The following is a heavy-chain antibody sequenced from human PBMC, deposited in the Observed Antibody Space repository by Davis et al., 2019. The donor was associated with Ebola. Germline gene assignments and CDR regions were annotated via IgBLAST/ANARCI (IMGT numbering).Heavy chain of an antibody. D-gene: IGHD6-13*01. J-gene: IGHJ5*02. CDR1: GYTFTSYY. CDR3: ARDRGSSTDSSSWYKGGPYNWFDH. CDR2: INPSGGST. Sequence: ASVKVSCKASGYTFTSYYMHWVRQAPGQGLEWMGIINPSGGSTSYAQKFQGRVTMTRDTSTSTVYMELSSLRSEDTAVYYCARDRGSSTDSSSWYKGGPYNWFDHWGQGTLVTVSS. V-gene: IGHV1-46*01.